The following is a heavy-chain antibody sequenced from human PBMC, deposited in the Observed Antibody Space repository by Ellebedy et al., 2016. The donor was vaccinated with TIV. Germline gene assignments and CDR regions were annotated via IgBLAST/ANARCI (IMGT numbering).Heavy chain of an antibody. CDR2: ITWNSRII. CDR3: ARDMSDYDAMDV. J-gene: IGHJ6*02. D-gene: IGHD3-3*01. V-gene: IGHV3-9*01. CDR1: GFTFDDYD. Sequence: GGSLRLSXAASGFTFDDYDMFWVRQAPGKGMEWVSGITWNSRIIGYADSVKGRFTISRDNAKNSLYLQMNSLRVEDTALYYCARDMSDYDAMDVWGQGTTVTVS.